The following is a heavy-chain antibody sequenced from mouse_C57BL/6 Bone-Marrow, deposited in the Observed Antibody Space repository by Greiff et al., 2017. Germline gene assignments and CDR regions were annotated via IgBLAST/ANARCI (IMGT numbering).Heavy chain of an antibody. J-gene: IGHJ2*01. CDR3: ARSTTVVAVDY. V-gene: IGHV1-64*01. Sequence: VQLQQPGAELVKPGASVKLSCKASGYTFTSYWMHWVKQRPGQGLEWIGMIHPNSGSTNYNEKFKSKATLTVDKSSSTAYMQLSSLTSEDSAVYYCARSTTVVAVDYWGQGTTLTVSS. D-gene: IGHD1-1*01. CDR1: GYTFTSYW. CDR2: IHPNSGST.